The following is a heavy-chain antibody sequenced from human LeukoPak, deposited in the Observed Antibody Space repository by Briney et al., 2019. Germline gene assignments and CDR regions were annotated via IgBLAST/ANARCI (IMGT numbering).Heavy chain of an antibody. CDR3: ARGLLLRETYYDLRSGLKGFDP. D-gene: IGHD3-3*01. CDR1: GGSFSGYY. CDR2: INHSGST. Sequence: SETLSLTCAVYGGSFSGYYWSWIRQPRGKGLEWIGEINHSGSTNYNPSLKSRVTISVDTSKNQFSLKLSSVTAADTAVYYCARGLLLRETYYDLRSGLKGFDPWGQGTLVTVSS. J-gene: IGHJ5*02. V-gene: IGHV4-34*01.